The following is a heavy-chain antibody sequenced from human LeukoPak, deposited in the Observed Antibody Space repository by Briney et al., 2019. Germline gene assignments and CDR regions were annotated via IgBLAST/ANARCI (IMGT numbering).Heavy chain of an antibody. V-gene: IGHV4-59*01. CDR2: IYYSGST. J-gene: IGHJ4*02. CDR1: GGSISSYY. Sequence: SETLSLTCTVSGGSISSYYWSWIRQPPGKGLEWVGYIYYSGSTNYNPSLKSRVTISVDTSKNQFSLKLSSVTAADTAVYYCARIHDYGDYVIDYWGQGTLVTVSS. CDR3: ARIHDYGDYVIDY. D-gene: IGHD4-17*01.